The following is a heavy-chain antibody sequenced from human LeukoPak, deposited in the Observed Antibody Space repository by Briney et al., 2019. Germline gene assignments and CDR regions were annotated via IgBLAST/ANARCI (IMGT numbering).Heavy chain of an antibody. CDR2: INTDGSST. J-gene: IGHJ4*02. CDR1: GFSFSAYW. CDR3: VRGEQNWLHSGNFVYYFDS. D-gene: IGHD1-26*01. V-gene: IGHV3-74*01. Sequence: GGSLRLSCAASGFSFSAYWMHWVRQAPGKGLVWVSRINTDGSSTNYADSVKGRFTISRDNAKNTLYLQMNSLRAEDTAVYYCVRGEQNWLHSGNFVYYFDSWGQGTLVTVSS.